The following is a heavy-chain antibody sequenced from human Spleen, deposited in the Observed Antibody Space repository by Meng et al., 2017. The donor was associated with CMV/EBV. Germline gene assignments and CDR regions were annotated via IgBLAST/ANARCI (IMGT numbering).Heavy chain of an antibody. V-gene: IGHV3-7*01. CDR2: IKQDGSEK. CDR3: ARSRDGPPYYFDY. Sequence: GGSLRLSCAASGFTFSTYWMTWVRQAPGKGLEWVANIKQDGSEKYYADSVKGRFTISRDNAKNSLYLQMNSLRAGDTAVYYCARSRDGPPYYFDYWGQGTLVTVSS. J-gene: IGHJ4*02. CDR1: GFTFSTYW.